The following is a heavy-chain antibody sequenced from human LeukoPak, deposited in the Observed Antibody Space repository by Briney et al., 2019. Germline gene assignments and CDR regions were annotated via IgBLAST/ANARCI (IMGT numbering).Heavy chain of an antibody. V-gene: IGHV3-74*01. CDR1: GFTFSRYW. CDR3: EGRATGPPEY. J-gene: IGHJ4*02. CDR2: IDSDGTNR. Sequence: GGSLRLSCAASGFTFSRYWMHWVRQAPGKGLVWVSRIDSDGTNRDYADSVKGRFTISRDNAKNTVYLQMNSLRDEDTAVYYCEGRATGPPEYWGQGSLVTVSS. D-gene: IGHD3-9*01.